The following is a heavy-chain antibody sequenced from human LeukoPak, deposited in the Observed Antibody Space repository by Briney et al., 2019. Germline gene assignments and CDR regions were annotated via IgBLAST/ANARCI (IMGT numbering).Heavy chain of an antibody. CDR3: TPSFWGGYEAY. V-gene: IGHV3-48*01. CDR1: GFTFSSYS. J-gene: IGHJ4*02. Sequence: GGSLRLSCAASGFTFSSYSMNWVRQAPGEGLEWVSYISISGDTIYYADSVKGRFTISRDNAKNSLYLQMNSLKAEDTAVYYCTPSFWGGYEAYWGQGTLVTVSS. CDR2: ISISGDTI. D-gene: IGHD3-3*01.